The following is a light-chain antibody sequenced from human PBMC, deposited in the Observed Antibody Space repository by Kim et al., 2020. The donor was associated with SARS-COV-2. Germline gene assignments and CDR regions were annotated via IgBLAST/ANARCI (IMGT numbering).Light chain of an antibody. J-gene: IGLJ2*01. CDR2: VYSDGRH. V-gene: IGLV4-69*01. CDR3: QTWGSGIGV. CDR1: SGHNTCG. Sequence: ASVKLTCILSSGHNTCGIAWLQQLPGKGPRYLMRVYSDGRHTKGDGIPDRFSGSSSGSEYYLTISGLQSEDEADYYCQTWGSGIGVFGGGTQLTVL.